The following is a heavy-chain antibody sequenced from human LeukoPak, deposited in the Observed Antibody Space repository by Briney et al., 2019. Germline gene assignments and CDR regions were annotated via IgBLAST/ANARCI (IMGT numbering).Heavy chain of an antibody. CDR1: GGSISGYY. Sequence: SETLSLTCTVSGGSISGYYWSWIRQPPGKGLEWIGYIYYSGSTNYSPSLKSRVTISVDTSKNQFSLKLSSVTAADTAVYYCARRFVGYDSSWGASDIWGLGAMVTVSS. V-gene: IGHV4-59*08. CDR3: ARRFVGYDSSWGASDI. J-gene: IGHJ3*02. CDR2: IYYSGST. D-gene: IGHD6-13*01.